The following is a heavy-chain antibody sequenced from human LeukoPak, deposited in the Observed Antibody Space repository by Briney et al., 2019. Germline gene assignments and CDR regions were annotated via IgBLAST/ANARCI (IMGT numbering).Heavy chain of an antibody. Sequence: SETLSLTCNVSSDSISSSSYYWGWIRRPPGKGLEWIGNIFYSGSTYYNPSLKSRVTISVDTSKKRFSLKLNSVTAADTAVYYCARYYYDSSGYYFTGGDAFDIWGQGTMVTVSS. D-gene: IGHD3-22*01. CDR2: IFYSGST. J-gene: IGHJ3*02. V-gene: IGHV4-39*07. CDR3: ARYYYDSSGYYFTGGDAFDI. CDR1: SDSISSSSYY.